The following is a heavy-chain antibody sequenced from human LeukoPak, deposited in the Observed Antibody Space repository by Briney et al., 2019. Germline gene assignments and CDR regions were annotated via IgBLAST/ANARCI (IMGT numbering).Heavy chain of an antibody. CDR2: ISDSGST. Sequence: SETLSLTCTVSGGSINSYYWSWIRLPPGKGLEWIGCISDSGSTNYNPSLKSRVTISVDTSKNQFSLKLSSVTAADTAVYYCARAPPDYDILTGSVTDWGQGTLVTVSS. CDR1: GGSINSYY. D-gene: IGHD3-9*01. CDR3: ARAPPDYDILTGSVTD. V-gene: IGHV4-59*08. J-gene: IGHJ4*02.